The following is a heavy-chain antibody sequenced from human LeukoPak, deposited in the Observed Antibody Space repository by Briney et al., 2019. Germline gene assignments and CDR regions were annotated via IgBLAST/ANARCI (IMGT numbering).Heavy chain of an antibody. CDR3: AKGRGGLVGYYFDY. V-gene: IGHV3-43*01. D-gene: IGHD2-15*01. CDR1: GFTFDDYT. J-gene: IGHJ4*02. Sequence: HPGGSLRLSCAASGFTFDDYTMHWVRQAPGKGLEWVSPMSWDGGSTYYADSVKGRFTISRDNSKNSLYLQINSLRTEDTALYCCAKGRGGLVGYYFDYWGQGTLVTVSS. CDR2: MSWDGGST.